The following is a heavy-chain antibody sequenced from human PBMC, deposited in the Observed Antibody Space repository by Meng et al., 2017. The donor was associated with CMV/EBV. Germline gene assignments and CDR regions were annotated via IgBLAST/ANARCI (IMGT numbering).Heavy chain of an antibody. Sequence: ASVKVSCKASGYTFTSYDINWVRQATGQGLEWMGWMNPNSGNTGYAQKFQGRVTMTRNTSISTAYMELSSLRSEDTAVYYCARGRVMYYDFWSGYHPFDYWGQGTLVTVSS. CDR3: ARGRVMYYDFWSGYHPFDY. CDR2: MNPNSGNT. V-gene: IGHV1-8*01. D-gene: IGHD3-3*01. CDR1: GYTFTSYD. J-gene: IGHJ4*02.